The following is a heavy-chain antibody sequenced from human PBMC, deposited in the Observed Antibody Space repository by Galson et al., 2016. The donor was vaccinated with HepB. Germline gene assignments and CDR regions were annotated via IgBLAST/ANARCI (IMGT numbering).Heavy chain of an antibody. CDR3: ARRGRLGCFDY. J-gene: IGHJ4*02. CDR1: GGSISSSSCY. V-gene: IGHV4-39*01. Sequence: SETLSLTCTVSGGSISSSSCYWGWIRQPPGKGLEWIGSIYYSGSTYYNPSLKSRVTISVDTSKNQFSLKLSSVTAADTAVYYCARRGRLGCFDYWGQGTLVTVSS. CDR2: IYYSGST. D-gene: IGHD4-17*01.